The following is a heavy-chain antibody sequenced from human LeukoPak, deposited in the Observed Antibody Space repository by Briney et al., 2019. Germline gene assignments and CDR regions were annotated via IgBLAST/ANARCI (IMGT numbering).Heavy chain of an antibody. CDR3: ANPYYYDSSGYHFFDY. D-gene: IGHD3-22*01. J-gene: IGHJ4*02. CDR1: GFTFSDYY. CDR2: ISSSGSTI. V-gene: IGHV3-11*01. Sequence: GGSLRLSCAASGFTFSDYYMSWIRQAPGKGLEWVSYISSSGSTIYYADSVKGRFTISRDNAKNSLYLQMNSLRAEDTAVYYCANPYYYDSSGYHFFDYWGQGTLVTVSS.